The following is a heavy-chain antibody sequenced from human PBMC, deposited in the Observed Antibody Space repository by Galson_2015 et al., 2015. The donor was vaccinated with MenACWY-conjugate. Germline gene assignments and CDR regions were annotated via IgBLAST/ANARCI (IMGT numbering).Heavy chain of an antibody. D-gene: IGHD3-22*01. CDR1: GFNFNMYS. Sequence: SLRLSCAASGFNFNMYSLHWIRQAPGKGLEWVAVISYDGKDKFYGDSVKGRFIILRDNSKNTVYLQMNSLGGEDTGVYFCARVGQERRTLLPNFDGWGQGTRVTVSS. J-gene: IGHJ4*02. V-gene: IGHV3-30*01. CDR3: ARVGQERRTLLPNFDG. CDR2: ISYDGKDK.